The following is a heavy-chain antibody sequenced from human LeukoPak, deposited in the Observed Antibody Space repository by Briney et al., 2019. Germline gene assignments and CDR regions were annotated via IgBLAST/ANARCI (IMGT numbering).Heavy chain of an antibody. D-gene: IGHD2-15*01. Sequence: GASVKVFCKASGGTFSSYAISWVRQAPGQGLEWMGWMNPNSGNTGYAQKFQGRVTITRNTSISTAYMELSSLRSEDTAVYYCAREYGGTTDYWGQGTLVTVSS. J-gene: IGHJ4*02. CDR1: GGTFSSYA. V-gene: IGHV1-8*03. CDR2: MNPNSGNT. CDR3: AREYGGTTDY.